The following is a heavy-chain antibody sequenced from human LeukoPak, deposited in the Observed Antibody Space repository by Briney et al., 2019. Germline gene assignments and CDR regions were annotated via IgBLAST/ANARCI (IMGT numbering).Heavy chain of an antibody. J-gene: IGHJ4*02. V-gene: IGHV3-43*01. CDR1: GFTFDEYS. CDR2: ITWNGGGR. D-gene: IGHD2-2*01. Sequence: GGSLRLSCAAAGFTFDEYSMHWVRQPPGKGLEWVSLITWNGGGRSYADSVKGRFTISRDNNKSSLYLQMNSLTTEDTALYFCVQDGLQHCTSTSCYEFQVWGQGTLVTVSS. CDR3: VQDGLQHCTSTSCYEFQV.